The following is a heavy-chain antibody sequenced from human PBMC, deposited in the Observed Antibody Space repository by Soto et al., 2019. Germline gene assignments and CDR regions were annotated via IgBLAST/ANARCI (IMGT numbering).Heavy chain of an antibody. V-gene: IGHV1-24*01. D-gene: IGHD1-1*01. J-gene: IGHJ3*02. Sequence: ASVKVSCKVSGYTLTELSMHWVRQAPGKGLEWMGGFDPEDGETIYAQKFQGRVTMTEDTSTDTAYMELSSLRSEDTAVYYCAKAIKNSTYTNGNSKGCLDSCGRGT. CDR2: FDPEDGET. CDR3: AKAIKNSTYTNGNSKGCLDS. CDR1: GYTLTELS.